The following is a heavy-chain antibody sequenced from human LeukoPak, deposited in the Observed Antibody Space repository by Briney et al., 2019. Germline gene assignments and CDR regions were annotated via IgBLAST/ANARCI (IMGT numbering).Heavy chain of an antibody. CDR1: GGSISSYY. Sequence: SETLSLTCTVSGGSISSYYWTWIRQPAGKGLEWIGRIYTTGSTNYNPSLNSRVTMSVDTSKNQFSLKLSSVTAADTAVYYCARQMAVAGKAGFDYWGQGTLVTVSS. CDR2: IYTTGST. V-gene: IGHV4-4*07. J-gene: IGHJ4*02. CDR3: ARQMAVAGKAGFDY. D-gene: IGHD6-19*01.